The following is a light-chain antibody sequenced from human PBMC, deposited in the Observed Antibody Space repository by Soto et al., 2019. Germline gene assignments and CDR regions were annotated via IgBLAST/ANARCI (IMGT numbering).Light chain of an antibody. CDR3: AAWDDSLNGPVV. CDR1: SSNIGSNT. J-gene: IGLJ2*01. CDR2: SNN. Sequence: QLVLTQPPSASGTPGQRVTISCSGSSSNIGSNTVNWYQQLPGTAPKLLIYSNNQRPLGVPDRFSGSKSGTSASLAISGLQSEDEADYYCAAWDDSLNGPVVFGGGTKLTVL. V-gene: IGLV1-44*01.